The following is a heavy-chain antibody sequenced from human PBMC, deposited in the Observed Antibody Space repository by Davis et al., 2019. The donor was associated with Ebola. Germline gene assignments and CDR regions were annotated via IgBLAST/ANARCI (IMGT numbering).Heavy chain of an antibody. J-gene: IGHJ6*02. CDR1: GYTFTSYG. CDR3: AGGTMVRGVYYYGMDV. V-gene: IGHV1-18*01. D-gene: IGHD3-10*01. Sequence: ASVKVSCKASGYTFTSYGISWVRQAPGQGLEWMGWISAYNGNTNYAQKLQGRVTMTTDTSTSTAYMELRSLRSDDTAVYYCAGGTMVRGVYYYGMDVWGQGTTVTVSS. CDR2: ISAYNGNT.